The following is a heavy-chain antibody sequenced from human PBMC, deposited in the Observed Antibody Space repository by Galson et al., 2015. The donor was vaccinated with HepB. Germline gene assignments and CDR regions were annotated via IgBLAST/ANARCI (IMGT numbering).Heavy chain of an antibody. V-gene: IGHV1-3*01. CDR3: ARDPDSSWGGYDY. J-gene: IGHJ4*02. CDR1: GYTFTSYA. Sequence: SVKVSCKASGYTFTSYAMHWVRQAPGQRLGWMGWINAGNGNTKYSQKFQGRVTITRDTSASTAYMELSSLRSEDTAVYYCARDPDSSWGGYDYWGQGTLVTVSS. CDR2: INAGNGNT. D-gene: IGHD6-13*01.